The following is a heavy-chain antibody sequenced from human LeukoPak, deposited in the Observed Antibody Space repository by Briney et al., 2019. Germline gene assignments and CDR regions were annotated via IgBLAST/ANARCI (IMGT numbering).Heavy chain of an antibody. CDR2: IYYSGST. Sequence: PSETLSLTCTVSGGSISSSSYYWGWIRQPPGKGLEWIGTIYYSGSTYYNPSLKSRVTISVDTSKNQFSLKLSSVTAADTAVYYCATTVWRAAAPVRYWGQGTLVTVSS. CDR1: GGSISSSSYY. CDR3: ATTVWRAAAPVRY. V-gene: IGHV4-39*07. J-gene: IGHJ4*02. D-gene: IGHD2-2*01.